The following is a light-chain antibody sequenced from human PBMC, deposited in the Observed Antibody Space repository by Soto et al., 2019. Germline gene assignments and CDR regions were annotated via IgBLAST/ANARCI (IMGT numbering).Light chain of an antibody. CDR2: EVT. V-gene: IGLV2-8*01. J-gene: IGLJ1*01. CDR1: SSDVGGYNF. Sequence: QSALTQPPSSSGSPGQSVAISCTGTSSDVGGYNFVSWYQQHPGKAPKLMIYEVTKRPSGVPDRFSGSKSGNTASLTVSGLQAEDEADYYCLSYAGNHIYVFGSGTKV. CDR3: LSYAGNHIYV.